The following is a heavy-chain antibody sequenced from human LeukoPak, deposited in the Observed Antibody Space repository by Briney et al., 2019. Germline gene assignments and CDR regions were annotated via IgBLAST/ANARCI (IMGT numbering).Heavy chain of an antibody. CDR2: IYSGGTT. J-gene: IGHJ4*02. V-gene: IGHV3-53*01. CDR1: GFTFSSFS. CDR3: ARVSRDTAMVLDYFDY. Sequence: QPGGSLRLSCAASGFTFSSFSMNWVRQAPGKGLEWVSVIYSGGTTYYGDSVKGRFTISRDNSKNTLYLQINSLRAEDTAVYYCARVSRDTAMVLDYFDYWGQGTLVTVSS. D-gene: IGHD5-18*01.